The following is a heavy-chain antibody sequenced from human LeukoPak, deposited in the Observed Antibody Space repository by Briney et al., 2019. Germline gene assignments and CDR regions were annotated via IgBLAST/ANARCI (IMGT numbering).Heavy chain of an antibody. D-gene: IGHD3-10*01. V-gene: IGHV3-23*01. CDR2: ISPSGDIT. CDR1: GFTFSNHG. CDR3: AKDDAWLRFGE. J-gene: IGHJ4*02. Sequence: GGTLRLSCAASGFTFSNHGLNWVRQAPGKGLEWVSGISPSGDITYYADSVKGRFTISRDNSKNTLYLEVISLTAEDTAVYYCAKDDAWLRFGEWSQGTLVTVSS.